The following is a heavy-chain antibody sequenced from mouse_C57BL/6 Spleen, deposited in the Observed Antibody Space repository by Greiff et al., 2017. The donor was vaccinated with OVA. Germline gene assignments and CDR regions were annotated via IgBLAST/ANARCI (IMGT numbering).Heavy chain of an antibody. D-gene: IGHD1-1*01. CDR1: GFNIQNTY. CDR2: IDPANGNT. Sequence: VQLQQSVAELVRPGASVKLSCTASGFNIQNTYMHWVKQRPEQGLEWIGRIDPANGNTKYAPKFQGKATITADTSSNTAYLQLSSLTSEDTAIYYCARSWNYEDLFDYWGQGTTLTVSS. V-gene: IGHV14-3*01. J-gene: IGHJ2*01. CDR3: ARSWNYEDLFDY.